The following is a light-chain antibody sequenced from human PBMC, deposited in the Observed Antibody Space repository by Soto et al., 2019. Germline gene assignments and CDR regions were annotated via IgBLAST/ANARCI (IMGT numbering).Light chain of an antibody. CDR1: SSDVGAYKF. V-gene: IGLV2-8*01. Sequence: QSALTQPPSASGSPGQSVTISCTGTSSDVGAYKFVSWYQQYPGKAPKLIIYEVSERPLGVPDRFSGSKSGNTAYLTVSGLQLEDEAEYYCNSCTGRKDVFGTGTKVAVL. CDR2: EVS. J-gene: IGLJ1*01. CDR3: NSCTGRKDV.